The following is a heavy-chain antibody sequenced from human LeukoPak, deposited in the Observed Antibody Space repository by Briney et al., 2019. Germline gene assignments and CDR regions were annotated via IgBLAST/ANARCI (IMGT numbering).Heavy chain of an antibody. CDR3: LWVGKTVGGFDI. V-gene: IGHV3-15*01. CDR1: GFPFTDAW. D-gene: IGHD4-23*01. CDR2: IKSKGGGGTT. J-gene: IGHJ4*02. Sequence: GGSLRLSCAASGFPFTDAWMSWVRQAPGKGLEWLGRIKSKGGGGTTDYAAPVKGRFTISRDDSKNTMFLQMNSLQTGDTAVYYRLWVGKTVGGFDIWGQGTLVTVSS.